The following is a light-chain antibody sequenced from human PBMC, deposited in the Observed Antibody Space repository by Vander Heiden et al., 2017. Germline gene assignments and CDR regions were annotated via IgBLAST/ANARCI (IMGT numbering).Light chain of an antibody. CDR3: CSYAGANTLYV. CDR2: AGT. CDR1: SSDVGSFNL. V-gene: IGLV2-23*01. Sequence: SALDQPASGCGSPGQAIPISCTGTSSDVGSFNLVSWYQQHPGKPPRLIIYAGTKRPSGVSNRFSGSKSGNTASLTISGLQAEDEADYYCCSYAGANTLYVFGTGTKVSVL. J-gene: IGLJ1*01.